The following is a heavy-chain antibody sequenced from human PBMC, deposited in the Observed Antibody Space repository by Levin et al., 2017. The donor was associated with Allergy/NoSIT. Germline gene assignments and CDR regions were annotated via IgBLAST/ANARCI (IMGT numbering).Heavy chain of an antibody. CDR3: AKGLNWGSPNTFDY. V-gene: IGHV3-9*01. D-gene: IGHD7-27*01. CDR1: GFTFGDYA. CDR2: INWNRDKI. Sequence: SLKISCAASGFTFGDYAMHWVRQAPGKGLEWVLGINWNRDKIGYADSVRARFTISRDNAKNSLYLQMNSLGPEDTALYYCAKGLNWGSPNTFDYWGQGTLVTVSS. J-gene: IGHJ4*02.